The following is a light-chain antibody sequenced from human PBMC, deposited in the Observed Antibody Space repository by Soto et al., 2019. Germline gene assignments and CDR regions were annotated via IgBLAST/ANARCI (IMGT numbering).Light chain of an antibody. J-gene: IGKJ2*01. Sequence: DIVLTQSPGTLSLSPGERATLSCRASQSVSSKYLAWYQQKPGQAPRVLIYGTSTRAPGFPARFTGSGSGTEFTLTIRSLQSEDFAVYYCQQYNDWPSNTFGQGTKLEIK. CDR2: GTS. V-gene: IGKV3-15*01. CDR3: QQYNDWPSNT. CDR1: QSVSSKY.